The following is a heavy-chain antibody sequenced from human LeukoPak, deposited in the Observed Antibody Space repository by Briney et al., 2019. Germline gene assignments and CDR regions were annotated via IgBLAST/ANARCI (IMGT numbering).Heavy chain of an antibody. CDR2: IYASGTT. J-gene: IGHJ4*02. D-gene: IGHD5-18*01. Sequence: SETLSLTCTVPAGSINPYYWSWIRQSAEKGLEWIGRIYASGTTKYNPSLQSRVAMSVDMSKNQFSLNLASVTAADTAVYYCARDQGYTYAQTHYFDFWGQGILVTVSS. V-gene: IGHV4-4*07. CDR3: ARDQGYTYAQTHYFDF. CDR1: AGSINPYY.